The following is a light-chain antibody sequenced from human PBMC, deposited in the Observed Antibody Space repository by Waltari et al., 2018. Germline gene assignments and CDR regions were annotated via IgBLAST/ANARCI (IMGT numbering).Light chain of an antibody. CDR1: QSLSSW. V-gene: IGKV1-5*03. CDR2: KAS. J-gene: IGKJ5*01. Sequence: DIQMTQSPSTLSASVGDRVTITCRASQSLSSWLAWYQQKPGKAPKLLIYKASSLESGVPSRFSGGGSGTDFTLTISSLQPDDFATYYCQQYSSWPQTFGQGTRLEIK. CDR3: QQYSSWPQT.